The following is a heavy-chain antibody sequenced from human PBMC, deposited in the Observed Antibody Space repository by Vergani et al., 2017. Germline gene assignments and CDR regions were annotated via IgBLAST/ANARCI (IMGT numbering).Heavy chain of an antibody. J-gene: IGHJ3*02. V-gene: IGHV1-69*01. Sequence: QVQLVQSGAEVKKPGSSVKVSCKASGGTFSSYAISWVRQAPGQGLEWMGGIIPIFGTANYAQKFQGRVTITADESTSTAYMELSSLRSEDTAVYYCAGDRGITMIIGQDAFDIWGQGTMVTVSS. CDR2: IIPIFGTA. D-gene: IGHD3-22*01. CDR1: GGTFSSYA. CDR3: AGDRGITMIIGQDAFDI.